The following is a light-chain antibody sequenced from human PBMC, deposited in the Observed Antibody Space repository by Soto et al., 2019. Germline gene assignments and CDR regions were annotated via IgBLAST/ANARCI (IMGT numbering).Light chain of an antibody. V-gene: IGLV2-8*01. J-gene: IGLJ1*01. CDR3: SSYAGSNNYV. Sequence: QSVLTQPPSASGSPGQSVTISCTGTSSDIGGYNFVSWYQHHPDKAPKLMIYEITKRPSGVPARFSGSKSDNTASLTVSGLQVEDEADYYCSSYAGSNNYVFGTGTKLTVL. CDR1: SSDIGGYNF. CDR2: EIT.